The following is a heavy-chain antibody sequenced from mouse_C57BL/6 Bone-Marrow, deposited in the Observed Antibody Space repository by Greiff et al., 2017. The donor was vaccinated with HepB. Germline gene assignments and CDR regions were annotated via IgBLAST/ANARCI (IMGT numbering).Heavy chain of an antibody. Sequence: EVQLVESGGGLVKPGGSLKLSCAASGFTFSDYGMHWVRQAPEKGLEWVAYISSGSSTIYYADTVKGRFTISRDNAKNTLFLQMTSLRSEDTAMYYCASPYYSNLAWFAYWGQGTLVTVSA. D-gene: IGHD2-5*01. CDR3: ASPYYSNLAWFAY. CDR2: ISSGSSTI. CDR1: GFTFSDYG. V-gene: IGHV5-17*01. J-gene: IGHJ3*01.